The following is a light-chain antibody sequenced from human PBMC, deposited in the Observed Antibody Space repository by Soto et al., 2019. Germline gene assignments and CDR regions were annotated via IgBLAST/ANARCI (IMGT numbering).Light chain of an antibody. J-gene: IGKJ4*01. V-gene: IGKV3-11*01. CDR3: QQRSNWPHLT. CDR1: QSVSSY. CDR2: DAS. Sequence: EIVLTQSPATLSLSPGERATLSCRASQSVSSYLAWYQQKPGQAPRLLIYDASNRATGIPARFSCSGSGTDFTLTISSLEPEEFAVYYCQQRSNWPHLTFGGGTKVEIK.